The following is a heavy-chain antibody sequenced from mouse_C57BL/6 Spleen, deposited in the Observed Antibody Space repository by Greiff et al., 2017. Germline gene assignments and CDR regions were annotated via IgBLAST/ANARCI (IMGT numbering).Heavy chain of an antibody. Sequence: EVQLQESGPELVKPGASVKISCKASGYAFSSSWMNWVKQRPEQGLEWIGRIDPANGNTKYAPKFQGKATITADTSSNPAYLQLSSLTSEDTAIYYCARDYSNYGGYYYAMDYWGQGTSVTVSS. V-gene: IGHV14-3*01. J-gene: IGHJ4*01. CDR1: GYAFSSSW. CDR2: IDPANGNT. D-gene: IGHD2-5*01. CDR3: ARDYSNYGGYYYAMDY.